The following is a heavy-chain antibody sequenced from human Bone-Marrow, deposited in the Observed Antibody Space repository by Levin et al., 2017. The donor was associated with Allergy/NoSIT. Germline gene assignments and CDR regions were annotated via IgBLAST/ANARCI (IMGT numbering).Heavy chain of an antibody. V-gene: IGHV3-7*01. J-gene: IGHJ4*02. CDR3: VRDIDYGGNFDH. CDR2: IRGDEDEE. D-gene: IGHD3-16*01. Sequence: SGGSLRLSCAVSGFTFTEYWMAWVRQTPGKRLEWVASIRGDEDEEYYVDSVEGRFTISRDNAKNLLFLQMTGLRVEDTALYYCVRDIDYGGNFDHWGRGTPVIVSS. CDR1: GFTFTEYW.